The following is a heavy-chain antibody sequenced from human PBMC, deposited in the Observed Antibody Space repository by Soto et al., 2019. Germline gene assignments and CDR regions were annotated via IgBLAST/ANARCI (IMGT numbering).Heavy chain of an antibody. CDR2: IGAYNGNT. V-gene: IGHV1-18*01. Sequence: ASVKVSCKASGYTFTSYGISWVRQAPGQGLEWMGWIGAYNGNTNYAQKLQGRVTMTTDTSTSTAYMELRSLRSDDTAVYYCARDLTPPGYCSGGSCSHFDYWGQGTLVTVSS. D-gene: IGHD2-15*01. CDR3: ARDLTPPGYCSGGSCSHFDY. CDR1: GYTFTSYG. J-gene: IGHJ4*02.